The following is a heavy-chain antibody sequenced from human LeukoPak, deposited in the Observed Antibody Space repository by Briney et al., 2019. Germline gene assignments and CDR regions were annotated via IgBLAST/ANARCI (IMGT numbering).Heavy chain of an antibody. CDR1: GFTFSSYS. J-gene: IGHJ1*01. D-gene: IGHD3-22*01. Sequence: GGSLRLSCAASGFTFSSYSMNWVRQAPGKGLEWVSYISSSSSTIYYADSVKGRFTISRDNAKNSLYLKMNSLRAEDTAVYYCARDFWGYYDSSPPEHWGQGTLVTVSS. V-gene: IGHV3-48*01. CDR2: ISSSSSTI. CDR3: ARDFWGYYDSSPPEH.